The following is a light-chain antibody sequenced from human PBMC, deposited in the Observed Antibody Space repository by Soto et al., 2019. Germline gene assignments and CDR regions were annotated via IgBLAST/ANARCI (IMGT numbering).Light chain of an antibody. CDR3: QQCYNTPYT. CDR2: WAS. J-gene: IGKJ2*01. Sequence: DIVMTQSPDSLAVSLGERATINCKSSQSVLYSSNNKNYFAWYQQKPGQPPKLLIYWASTRESGVPDRFSGSGSGTDFTLTISSRQAEDVAVYYCQQCYNTPYTFGQGTKVEIK. CDR1: QSVLYSSNNKNY. V-gene: IGKV4-1*01.